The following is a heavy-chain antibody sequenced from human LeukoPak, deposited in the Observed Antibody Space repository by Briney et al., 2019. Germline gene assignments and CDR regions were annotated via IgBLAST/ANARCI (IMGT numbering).Heavy chain of an antibody. V-gene: IGHV3-23*01. Sequence: GGSLRLSCAASGFTSRRYAMSGGGQAPGKGLEGVSGISGSGGSTYYADSVKGRFTISRDNSKNTMYLQMNSLRAEDTAVYYCATMSTGTILWGQGTLVTVSS. CDR3: ATMSTGTIL. D-gene: IGHD4-17*01. CDR2: ISGSGGST. CDR1: GFTSRRYA. J-gene: IGHJ4*02.